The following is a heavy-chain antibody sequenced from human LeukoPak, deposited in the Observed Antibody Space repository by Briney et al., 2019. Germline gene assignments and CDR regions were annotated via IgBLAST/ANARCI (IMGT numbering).Heavy chain of an antibody. J-gene: IGHJ3*01. Sequence: GGSLRLSCAASGFKFKTHGMHWVPQAPGGGLEWVAVIYYDGSQKNYGASVKGRFTVSRDVSENMLYLQMSSLRADDTAVYYCARGGVATAWGAFDVWGQGTMVTVSS. CDR3: ARGGVATAWGAFDV. D-gene: IGHD4-23*01. CDR1: GFKFKTHG. CDR2: IYYDGSQK. V-gene: IGHV3-33*01.